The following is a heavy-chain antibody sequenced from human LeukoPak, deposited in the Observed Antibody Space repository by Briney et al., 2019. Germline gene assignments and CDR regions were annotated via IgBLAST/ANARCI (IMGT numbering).Heavy chain of an antibody. J-gene: IGHJ4*02. CDR3: ARQSSSRCFNY. V-gene: IGHV4-39*07. CDR2: IYYSGST. CDR1: GGSISSSSYY. D-gene: IGHD6-13*01. Sequence: SETLSLTCTVSGGSISSSSYYWGWIRQPPGKGLEWIGSIYYSGSTYYNLSLKSRVTISVDTSKNQFSLKLSSVTAADTAVYYCARQSSSRCFNYWGQGTLVTVSS.